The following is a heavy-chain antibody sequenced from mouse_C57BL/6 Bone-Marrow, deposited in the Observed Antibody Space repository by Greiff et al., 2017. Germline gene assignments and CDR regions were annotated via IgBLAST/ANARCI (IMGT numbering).Heavy chain of an antibody. Sequence: VQLQQPGAELVKPGASVKMSCKASGYTFTSYWITWVKQRPGQGLEWIGDIYPNNGGTSYNQKFKGKATLTVDKSSSTAYMELRSLTSEDSAVYDCARSADYDVRGAMDYWGQGTSVTVSS. CDR2: IYPNNGGT. J-gene: IGHJ4*01. V-gene: IGHV1-55*01. CDR3: ARSADYDVRGAMDY. D-gene: IGHD2-4*01. CDR1: GYTFTSYW.